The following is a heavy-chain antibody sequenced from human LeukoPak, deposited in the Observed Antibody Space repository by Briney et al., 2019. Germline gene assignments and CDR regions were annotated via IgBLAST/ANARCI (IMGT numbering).Heavy chain of an antibody. J-gene: IGHJ1*01. V-gene: IGHV3-74*01. CDR3: ARAPSEIGGYYPEYFRH. CDR2: IKSDGST. Sequence: GGSLRLSCAASGFTFSSYWMHWVRQAPGKGLVWVSRIKSDGSTNYADSVKGRFTISRDNAKNTVSLQMNSLRTGDTGVYYCARAPSEIGGYYPEYFRHWGQGTLVTVSS. CDR1: GFTFSSYW. D-gene: IGHD3-22*01.